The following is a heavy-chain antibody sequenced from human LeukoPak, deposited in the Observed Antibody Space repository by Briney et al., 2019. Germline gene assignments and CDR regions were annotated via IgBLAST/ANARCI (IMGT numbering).Heavy chain of an antibody. CDR1: GGTFSSYA. V-gene: IGHV1-69*04. CDR3: ARGSRITIFGVVIPFDY. D-gene: IGHD3-3*01. J-gene: IGHJ4*02. CDR2: IVPILGIA. Sequence: SVKVSCKASGGTFSSYAISWVRQAPGQGLEWMGRIVPILGIANYAQKFQGRVTITADESTSTAYMELSSLRSEDTAVYYCARGSRITIFGVVIPFDYWGQGTLVTVSS.